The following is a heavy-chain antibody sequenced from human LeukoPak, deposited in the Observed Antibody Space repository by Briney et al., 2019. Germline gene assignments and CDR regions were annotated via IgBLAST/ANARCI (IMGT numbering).Heavy chain of an antibody. D-gene: IGHD3-22*01. CDR1: GFTFSSYS. J-gene: IGHJ3*02. V-gene: IGHV3-48*01. Sequence: PGGSLRLSCTASGFTFSSYSMNWVRQAPGKGLEWVSYISSSSSTIYYADSVKGRFTISRDNAKNSLYLQMNSLRAEDTAVYYCAREGVTMIVGRSAFDIWGQGTMVTVSS. CDR3: AREGVTMIVGRSAFDI. CDR2: ISSSSSTI.